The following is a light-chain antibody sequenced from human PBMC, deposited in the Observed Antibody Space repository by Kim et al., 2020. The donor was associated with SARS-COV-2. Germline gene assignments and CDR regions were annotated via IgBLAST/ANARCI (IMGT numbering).Light chain of an antibody. CDR3: QQYGSSPWT. V-gene: IGKV3-20*01. CDR2: RAS. J-gene: IGKJ1*01. Sequence: SPGERATLSCRASRSVSSSFLAWYQQKPGQAPRLLIHRASSRATGIPDRFSGSGYGTDFTLTISRLEPEDFAVYYCQQYGSSPWTFGQGTKVDIK. CDR1: RSVSSSF.